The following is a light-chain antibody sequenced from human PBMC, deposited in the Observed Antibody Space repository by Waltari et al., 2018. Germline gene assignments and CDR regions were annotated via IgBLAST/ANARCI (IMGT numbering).Light chain of an antibody. CDR3: QHYVRLPVT. J-gene: IGKJ1*01. CDR1: ERVSRA. Sequence: EIVLTQSPGTLSLSPGESVTLSCRASERVSRALALYQQKPGQAPRLLMYGASTRATGIPDRFSGSGSGTDFSLTISRLEPEDFAVYYCQHYVRLPVTFGQGTKVEIK. V-gene: IGKV3-20*01. CDR2: GAS.